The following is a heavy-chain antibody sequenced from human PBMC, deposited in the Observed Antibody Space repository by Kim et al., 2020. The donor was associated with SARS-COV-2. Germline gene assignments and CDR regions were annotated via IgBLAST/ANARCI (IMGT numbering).Heavy chain of an antibody. V-gene: IGHV3-64D*06. CDR3: VRRYNFGSGSYAY. CDR2: ISSNGVTT. D-gene: IGHD3-10*01. J-gene: IGHJ4*02. CDR1: GFSFSDHS. Sequence: GGSLRLSCSASGFSFSDHSMHWVRQAPGKGLEYVSAISSNGVTTIYADSVKVRFTISRDNSKNSLYLQMSSLRAEDTAMYYCVRRYNFGSGSYAYWGQGTLVTVSS.